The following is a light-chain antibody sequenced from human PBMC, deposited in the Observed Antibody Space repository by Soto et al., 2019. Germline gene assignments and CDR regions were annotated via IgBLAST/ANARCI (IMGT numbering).Light chain of an antibody. CDR1: QGIASY. V-gene: IGKV1-27*01. Sequence: DIQMTQSPSSLGASVGDRVTLSCRASQGIASYLAWYQQKPGEVPKLLSFAASTLHARVSSRFTGSGSGTEVTLPISSLQPEEVATDYCQKYNWPPFTFGHGTKVEIK. CDR3: QKYNWPPFT. CDR2: AAS. J-gene: IGKJ3*01.